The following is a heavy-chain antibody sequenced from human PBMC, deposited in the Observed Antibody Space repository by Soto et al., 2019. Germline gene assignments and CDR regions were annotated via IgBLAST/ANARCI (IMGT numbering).Heavy chain of an antibody. J-gene: IGHJ6*03. CDR1: GFTFSSYG. D-gene: IGHD3-10*01. Sequence: SLRLSCAASGFTFSSYGMHWVRQAPGKGLEWVAVISYDGSNKYYADSVKGRFTISRDNSKNTLYLQMNSLRAEDTAVYYCAKTGGSGLSYYYYYYMDVWGKGTTVTVSS. CDR2: ISYDGSNK. V-gene: IGHV3-30*18. CDR3: AKTGGSGLSYYYYYYMDV.